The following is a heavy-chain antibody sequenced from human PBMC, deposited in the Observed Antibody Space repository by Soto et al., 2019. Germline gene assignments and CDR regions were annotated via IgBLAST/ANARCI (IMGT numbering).Heavy chain of an antibody. J-gene: IGHJ1*01. Sequence: QVQLVESGGGVVQPGRSLRLSCAASGFTFSSYGMHWVRQAPGKGLEWVAVISYDGSNKYYADSVKGRFTISRDNSKNTLYLQMNSLRAEDTAVDYCVATIFSYWGQGTLVTVSS. CDR1: GFTFSSYG. CDR2: ISYDGSNK. V-gene: IGHV3-30*03. D-gene: IGHD5-12*01. CDR3: VATIFSY.